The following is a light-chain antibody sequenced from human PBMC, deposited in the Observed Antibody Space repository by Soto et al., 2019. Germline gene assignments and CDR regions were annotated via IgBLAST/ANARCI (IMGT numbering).Light chain of an antibody. CDR2: DVS. Sequence: IVLTQSPATLNWSPGGRGTLSCRASESVTNYLAWYQQKPGQAPRLLVYDVSNRATGIPARFSGGGSGTDFTLTISILEPEDFAVYYSQQRSDRPWTFGQGTKVDIK. V-gene: IGKV3-11*01. CDR1: ESVTNY. CDR3: QQRSDRPWT. J-gene: IGKJ1*01.